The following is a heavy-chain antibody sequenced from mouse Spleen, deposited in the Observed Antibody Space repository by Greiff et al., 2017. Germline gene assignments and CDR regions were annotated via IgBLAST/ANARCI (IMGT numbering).Heavy chain of an antibody. CDR1: GFSLTSYG. CDR3: ARNDMILRAWFAY. Sequence: VQGVESGPGLVQPSQSLSITCTVSGFSLTSYGVHWVRQSPGKGLEWLGVIWSGGSTNYNAAFISRLSISKDNSKSQVFFKMNSLQADDTAIYYCARNDMILRAWFAYWGQGTLVTVSA. D-gene: IGHD1-1*01. J-gene: IGHJ3*01. V-gene: IGHV2-2*01. CDR2: IWSGGST.